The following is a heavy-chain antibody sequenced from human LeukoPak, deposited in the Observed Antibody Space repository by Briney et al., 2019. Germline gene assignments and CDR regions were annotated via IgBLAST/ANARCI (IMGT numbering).Heavy chain of an antibody. D-gene: IGHD2-21*02. CDR2: ISGSGGST. J-gene: IGHJ3*02. CDR1: GFTFSSYA. Sequence: GGSLRLSCAASGFTFSSYAMSWVRQAPGEGLEWVSAISGSGGSTYYADSVKGRLTISRDNSKNTLYLQMNSLRAEDTAVYYCAKDLGWVTTTAFDIWGQGTMVTVSS. V-gene: IGHV3-23*01. CDR3: AKDLGWVTTTAFDI.